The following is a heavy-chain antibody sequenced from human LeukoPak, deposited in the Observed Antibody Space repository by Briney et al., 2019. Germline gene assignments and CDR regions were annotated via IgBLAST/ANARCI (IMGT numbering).Heavy chain of an antibody. CDR3: ARGRTYYYDSSAYLEPFPLDY. D-gene: IGHD3-22*01. CDR1: GYTFTSCG. V-gene: IGHV1-18*01. J-gene: IGHJ4*02. CDR2: ISAYNGST. Sequence: ASVKVSCKASGYTFTSCGISWVRQAPGQGLEGMGWISAYNGSTNYAQKLQGRVTMTTDTSTNTAYMELRSLRSDDTAVYYCARGRTYYYDSSAYLEPFPLDYWGQGTLVTVSS.